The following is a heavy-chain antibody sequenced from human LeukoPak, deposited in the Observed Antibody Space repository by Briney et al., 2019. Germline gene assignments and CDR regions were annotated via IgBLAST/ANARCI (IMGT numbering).Heavy chain of an antibody. V-gene: IGHV1/OR15-1*04. D-gene: IGHD2-15*01. J-gene: IGHJ4*02. Sequence: RASVKVSCKASGYIFTDYYMHWVRQAPGQEPGWMGRINPNSGGTNYAQKFQGRVTMTRDTSISTAYMELSRLRSDDTAVYYCARVEDIVVVAHFDYWGQGTLVTVSS. CDR3: ARVEDIVVVAHFDY. CDR1: GYIFTDYY. CDR2: INPNSGGT.